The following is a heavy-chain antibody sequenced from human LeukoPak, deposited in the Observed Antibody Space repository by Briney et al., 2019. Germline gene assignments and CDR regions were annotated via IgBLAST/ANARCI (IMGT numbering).Heavy chain of an antibody. J-gene: IGHJ4*02. V-gene: IGHV3-74*01. CDR2: INSDGSST. CDR1: GFTFSSYW. CDR3: ARSGYYYDSSDLIDH. Sequence: GGSLRLSCAASGFTFSSYWMHWVRQAPGKGLVWDSRINSDGSSTSYADSVKGRFTVSRDNAKNTLYLQMNSLRAEDTAVYYCARSGYYYDSSDLIDHWGQGTLVTVSS. D-gene: IGHD3-22*01.